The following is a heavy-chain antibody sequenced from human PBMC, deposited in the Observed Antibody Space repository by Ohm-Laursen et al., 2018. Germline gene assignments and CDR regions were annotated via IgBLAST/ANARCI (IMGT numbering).Heavy chain of an antibody. CDR3: ARDHVHDSSGYYYHWFDP. J-gene: IGHJ5*02. CDR1: GGSFTGHY. Sequence: TLSLTCTVSGGSFTGHYWSWIRQHPGKGLEWIGYIYYSGSTYYNPSLKSRVTISVDTSKNQFSLKLSSVTAADTAVYYCARDHVHDSSGYYYHWFDPWGQGTLVTVSS. CDR2: IYYSGST. V-gene: IGHV4-31*03. D-gene: IGHD3-22*01.